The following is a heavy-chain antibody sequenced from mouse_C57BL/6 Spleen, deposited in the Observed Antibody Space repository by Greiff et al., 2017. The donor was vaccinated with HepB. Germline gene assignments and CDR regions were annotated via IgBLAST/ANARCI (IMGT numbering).Heavy chain of an antibody. V-gene: IGHV5-9-1*02. D-gene: IGHD1-1*01. CDR2: ISSGGDYI. Sequence: EVKLMESGEGLVKPGGSLKLSCAASGFTFSSYAMSWVRQTPEKRLEWVAYISSGGDYIYYADTVKGRFTISRDNARNTLDLQMSSLKSEDTAMYYCTRDAHYYGSSYNWFAYWGQGTLVTVSA. J-gene: IGHJ3*01. CDR1: GFTFSSYA. CDR3: TRDAHYYGSSYNWFAY.